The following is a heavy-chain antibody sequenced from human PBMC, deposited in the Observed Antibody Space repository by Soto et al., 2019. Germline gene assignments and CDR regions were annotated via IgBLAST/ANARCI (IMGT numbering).Heavy chain of an antibody. CDR3: ARYRSSTKIGVDGFDI. CDR2: IKKGGSEK. D-gene: IGHD2-2*01. J-gene: IGHJ3*02. CDR1: GFTFSNYW. V-gene: IGHV3-7*01. Sequence: PGGSLRLSCAASGFTFSNYWLSWVRQAPGQGLEWVANIKKGGSEKYYVDSVKGRFAISRDNAKNSLYLNMNSLRAEDTAVYYCARYRSSTKIGVDGFDIWGHGTMVTVSS.